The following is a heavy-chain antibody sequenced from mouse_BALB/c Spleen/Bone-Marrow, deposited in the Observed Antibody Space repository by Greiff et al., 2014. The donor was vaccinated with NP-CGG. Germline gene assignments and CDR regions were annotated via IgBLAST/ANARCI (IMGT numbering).Heavy chain of an antibody. J-gene: IGHJ3*01. D-gene: IGHD2-4*01. Sequence: EVQVVESGGGLVKPGGSLKLSCAASGFTFSNYGMSWVRQTPEKRLEWVGTICRGGGYTFYPDSVKGRFAVSRDNAKNNLYLQMSSLRSEDTACYDCARHGYYDQPVVSFDYWGQGTLVTVSA. CDR1: GFTFSNYG. V-gene: IGHV5-9-2*01. CDR2: ICRGGGYT. CDR3: ARHGYYDQPVVSFDY.